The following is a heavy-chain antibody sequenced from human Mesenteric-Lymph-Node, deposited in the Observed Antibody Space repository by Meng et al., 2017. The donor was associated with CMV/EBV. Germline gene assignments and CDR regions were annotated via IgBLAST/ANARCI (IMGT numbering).Heavy chain of an antibody. J-gene: IGHJ5*02. CDR2: IYYIGTT. CDR1: GGSVRDPFSY. Sequence: CTVSGGSVRDPFSYWGWVRQAPGKGHGWIGNIYYIGTTDYNPTLKSRVIISIDTAKNQFSLDLMSVTAADMAVYYCASNSSSGGWFDPWGLGTLVTVSS. D-gene: IGHD6-6*01. V-gene: IGHV4-61*01. CDR3: ASNSSSGGWFDP.